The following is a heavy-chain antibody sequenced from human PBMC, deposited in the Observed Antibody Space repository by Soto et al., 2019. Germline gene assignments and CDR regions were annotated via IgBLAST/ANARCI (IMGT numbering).Heavy chain of an antibody. J-gene: IGHJ4*02. Sequence: QVHLVQSGAEVKKPGASVKVSCKASGDTFSRFDVSWLRQVPGQGLEWMGWIRVSNGDTNYAQKFQGRVTMTTATSTGTVFMDLRTLRPDDTALYYCARDYSSASGANFDLWGQGTLVTVSS. CDR2: IRVSNGDT. CDR3: ARDYSSASGANFDL. D-gene: IGHD6-19*01. CDR1: GDTFSRFD. V-gene: IGHV1-18*01.